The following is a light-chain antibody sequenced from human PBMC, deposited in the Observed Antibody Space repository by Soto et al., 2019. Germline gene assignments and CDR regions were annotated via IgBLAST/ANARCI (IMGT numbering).Light chain of an antibody. V-gene: IGKV3-11*01. J-gene: IGKJ4*01. CDR1: QSVTRY. CDR3: QRRRNWPLT. Sequence: VLTQSPATLSLSPRERATLSCRASQSVTRYLAWYQQKPGQAPRLLIYDAFNRATGIPARFSGSGSGTDFTRTISSLEPEDFAVYYCQRRRNWPLTFGGGTKVEIK. CDR2: DAF.